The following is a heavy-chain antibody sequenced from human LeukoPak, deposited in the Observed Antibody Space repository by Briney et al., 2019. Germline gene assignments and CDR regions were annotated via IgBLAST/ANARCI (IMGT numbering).Heavy chain of an antibody. CDR3: ARLRHGRSILPKLIAAAAN. J-gene: IGHJ4*02. V-gene: IGHV5-51*01. CDR2: IYPGDSDT. D-gene: IGHD6-13*01. Sequence: GESLKISCKGSGYSFTSYWIGWVRQMPGKGLEWMGIIYPGDSDTRYSPSFQGQVTISADKSISTAYLQWSSLKASDTAMYYCARLRHGRSILPKLIAAAANWGQGTLVTVSS. CDR1: GYSFTSYW.